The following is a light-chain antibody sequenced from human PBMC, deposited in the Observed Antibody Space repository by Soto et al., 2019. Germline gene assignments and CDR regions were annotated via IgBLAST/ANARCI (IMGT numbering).Light chain of an antibody. CDR3: SSYSISTAYL. Sequence: QSALTQPASVSGSPGQSITISCTGTSSDVGGYDYVSWYQLHPGKAPKLMVFEVSNRPSGVSYRFSGSKSGNTASLTIAGLAAEDEADYFCSSYSISTAYLFGTGTKLTVL. CDR1: SSDVGGYDY. CDR2: EVS. V-gene: IGLV2-14*01. J-gene: IGLJ1*01.